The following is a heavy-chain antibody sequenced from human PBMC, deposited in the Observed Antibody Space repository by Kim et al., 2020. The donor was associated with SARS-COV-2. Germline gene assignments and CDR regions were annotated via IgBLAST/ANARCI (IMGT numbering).Heavy chain of an antibody. V-gene: IGHV3-7*01. D-gene: IGHD3-22*01. J-gene: IGHJ4*02. CDR3: ARGSYYYDN. Sequence: SERYYVDSVKGRLTISRDNAKNSLYLQINSLRAEDTAMYYCARGSYYYDNWGQGTLVTVSS. CDR2: SER.